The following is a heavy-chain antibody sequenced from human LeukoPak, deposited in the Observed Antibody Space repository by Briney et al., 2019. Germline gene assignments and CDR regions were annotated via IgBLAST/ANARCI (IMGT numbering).Heavy chain of an antibody. V-gene: IGHV1-69*06. CDR1: GGTFSSYA. J-gene: IGHJ4*02. CDR3: AGDSGERGSGSYLIAY. Sequence: GASVKVSCKASGGTFSSYAISWVRQAPGQGLEWMGGIIPIFGTANYAQKFQGRVTITADKSTSTAYMELSSLRSEDTAVYYCAGDSGERGSGSYLIAYWGQGTLVTVSS. D-gene: IGHD3-10*01. CDR2: IIPIFGTA.